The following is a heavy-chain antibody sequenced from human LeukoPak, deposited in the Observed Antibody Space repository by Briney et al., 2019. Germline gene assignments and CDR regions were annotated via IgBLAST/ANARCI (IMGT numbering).Heavy chain of an antibody. CDR1: GFTFSSYD. J-gene: IGHJ4*02. D-gene: IGHD3-10*01. CDR2: IRYDGSNK. Sequence: GGSLRLSCAASGFTFSSYDMHWLRQAPGKGLEWVAFIRYDGSNKYYADSVKGRFTISRDNSKNTLYLQMGSLRAEDTAVYYCAKSHSGYGSGIPKYYFDYWGQGTLVTVSS. V-gene: IGHV3-30*02. CDR3: AKSHSGYGSGIPKYYFDY.